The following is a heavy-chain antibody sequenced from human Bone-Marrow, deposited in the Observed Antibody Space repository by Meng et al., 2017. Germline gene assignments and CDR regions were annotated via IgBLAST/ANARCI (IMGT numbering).Heavy chain of an antibody. Sequence: GESLRLSCAASGFTFSSYAMSWVRQAPGKGLEWVSAISGSGGSTYYADSVKGRFTISRDNSKNTQYLQMNSLRAEDTAVYYCAKSRYCSGGSCYSVDFQHWGQGTLVTVSS. CDR2: ISGSGGST. J-gene: IGHJ1*01. CDR1: GFTFSSYA. CDR3: AKSRYCSGGSCYSVDFQH. D-gene: IGHD2-15*01. V-gene: IGHV3-23*01.